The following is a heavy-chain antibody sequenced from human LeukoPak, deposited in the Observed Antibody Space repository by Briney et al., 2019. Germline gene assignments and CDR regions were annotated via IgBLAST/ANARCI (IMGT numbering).Heavy chain of an antibody. D-gene: IGHD4-17*01. J-gene: IGHJ4*02. CDR3: ARDLYYGDNNPYYFDY. V-gene: IGHV3-7*01. CDR2: IKQDGSEK. CDR1: GFTFSIYW. Sequence: GGSLRLSCAPSGFTFSIYWMSWVRQAPGKGLEWVANIKQDGSEKYYVDSVKGRFTISRDNAKNSLYLQINSLRAEDTAVYYCARDLYYGDNNPYYFDYWGQGTLVTVSS.